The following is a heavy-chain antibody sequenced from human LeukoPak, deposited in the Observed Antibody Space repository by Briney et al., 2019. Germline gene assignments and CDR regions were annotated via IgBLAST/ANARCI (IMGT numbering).Heavy chain of an antibody. CDR1: GYTFINNW. J-gene: IGHJ4*02. CDR3: ARHTRPSSGYYVVLGYFDY. D-gene: IGHD3-22*01. Sequence: ASVKVSCKASGYTFINNWMHWVRQAPGQGLEWMGIINPNRGSTSYAQKFQGRVTMTRDMSTSTVYMELSSLRSEDTAVYYCARHTRPSSGYYVVLGYFDYWGQGTLVTVSS. CDR2: INPNRGST. V-gene: IGHV1-46*01.